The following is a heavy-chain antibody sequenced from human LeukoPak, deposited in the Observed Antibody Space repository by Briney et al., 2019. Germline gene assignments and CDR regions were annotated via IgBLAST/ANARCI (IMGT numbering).Heavy chain of an antibody. Sequence: GGSLRLSCAASGFTFSRYGVQWVRQAPGKGLQWVGFIRYDESDKKYEASVKGRFTISRDNSKGTVSLQTYSLRVEDTAVYYCATQFYASGNYYSPIHYWGHGTLVTVSS. D-gene: IGHD2/OR15-2a*01. CDR3: ATQFYASGNYYSPIHY. CDR2: IRYDESDK. CDR1: GFTFSRYG. V-gene: IGHV3-30*02. J-gene: IGHJ4*01.